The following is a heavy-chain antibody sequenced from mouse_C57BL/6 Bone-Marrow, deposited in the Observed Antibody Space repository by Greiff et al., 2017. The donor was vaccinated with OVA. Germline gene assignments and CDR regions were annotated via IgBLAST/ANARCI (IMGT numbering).Heavy chain of an antibody. CDR2: IYPGDGDT. D-gene: IGHD2-4*01. Sequence: QVQLQQSGPELVKPGASVKISCKASGYAFSSSWMNWVKQRPGKGLEWIGRIYPGDGDTNYNGKFKGKATLTADKYSSTAYMQLSSLTSEDSAVYFCARRGVSYDYLWYFDVWGTGTTVTVSS. CDR3: ARRGVSYDYLWYFDV. V-gene: IGHV1-82*01. CDR1: GYAFSSSW. J-gene: IGHJ1*03.